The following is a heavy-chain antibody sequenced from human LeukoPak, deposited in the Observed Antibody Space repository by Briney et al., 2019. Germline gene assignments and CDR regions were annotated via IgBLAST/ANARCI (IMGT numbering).Heavy chain of an antibody. CDR3: ARTYNPDY. Sequence: ESVKGRFTISRDNAKNTLYLQLNSLRPEDTAVYYCARTYNPDYWGQGTLVTVSS. V-gene: IGHV3-30*01. D-gene: IGHD1-14*01. J-gene: IGHJ4*02.